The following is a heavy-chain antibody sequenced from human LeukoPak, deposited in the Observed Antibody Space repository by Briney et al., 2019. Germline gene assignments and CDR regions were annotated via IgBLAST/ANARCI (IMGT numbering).Heavy chain of an antibody. D-gene: IGHD1-1*01. Sequence: PSETLSFTCAVSGSSITSDYFWGWIRQPPGTGLEWIATIYYSWGMYLNLSLKSRVTVSLDASTNQFSLKMTSLTAADTAIYYCARNVTAGFFDYWGQGIMVTVSS. CDR3: ARNVTAGFFDY. CDR2: IYYSWGM. J-gene: IGHJ4*02. CDR1: GSSITSDYF. V-gene: IGHV4-38-2*01.